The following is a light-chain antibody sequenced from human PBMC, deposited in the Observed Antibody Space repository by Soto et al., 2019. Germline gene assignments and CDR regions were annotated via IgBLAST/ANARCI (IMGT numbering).Light chain of an antibody. Sequence: ENVLTQSPGTLSLSPGDRAALSCRASQSVSSSYLAWYQQKPGQAPRLLIHGASTRATGFPARFSGSGSGTEFTLTISTLEPEDFAVYYCEQYGSSPRTFGQGSKADIK. V-gene: IGKV3-20*01. CDR2: GAS. CDR1: QSVSSSY. CDR3: EQYGSSPRT. J-gene: IGKJ1*01.